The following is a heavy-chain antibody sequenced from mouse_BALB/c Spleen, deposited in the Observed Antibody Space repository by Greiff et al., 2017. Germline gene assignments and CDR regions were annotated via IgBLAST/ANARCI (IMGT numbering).Heavy chain of an antibody. CDR2: ISSGGST. D-gene: IGHD2-2*01. CDR3: ARGYYGYDGFAD. J-gene: IGHJ3*01. V-gene: IGHV5-6-5*01. CDR1: GFTFSSYA. Sequence: EVMLVESGGGLVKPGGSLKLSCAASGFTFSSYAMSWVRQTPEKRLEWVASISSGGSTYYPDSVKGRFTISRDNARNILYLQMSSLRSEDTAMYYCARGYYGYDGFADWGQGTLVTVSA.